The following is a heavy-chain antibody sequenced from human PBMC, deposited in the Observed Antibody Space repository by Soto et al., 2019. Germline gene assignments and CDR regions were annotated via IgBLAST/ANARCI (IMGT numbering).Heavy chain of an antibody. V-gene: IGHV3-9*01. CDR3: AKDRGGVITTYFQH. CDR2: ISWTSGSI. CDR1: GFTFDDYA. D-gene: IGHD3-10*01. J-gene: IGHJ1*01. Sequence: EVQLVESGGGLVQPGRSLRLSCAASGFTFDDYAMHWVRQAPGKGLEWVSGISWTSGSIGYADSVKGRFTISRDNAKNSLYLQMNSLRAEDTSLYYCAKDRGGVITTYFQHWGQGTLVTVSS.